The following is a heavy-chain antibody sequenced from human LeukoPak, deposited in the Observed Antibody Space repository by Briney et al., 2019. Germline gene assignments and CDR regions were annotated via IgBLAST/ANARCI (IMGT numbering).Heavy chain of an antibody. CDR1: GFTFSSYW. Sequence: GGSLRLSCAASGFTFSSYWMHWVRQAPGKGLVWVSRINSDGSSTSYADSVKGRFTISGDNAKNTLYLQMNSLRAEDTAVYYCARGGLRGYSGYDYLVPEYYDYWGQGTLVTVSS. CDR3: ARGGLRGYSGYDYLVPEYYDY. J-gene: IGHJ4*02. V-gene: IGHV3-74*01. CDR2: INSDGSST. D-gene: IGHD5-12*01.